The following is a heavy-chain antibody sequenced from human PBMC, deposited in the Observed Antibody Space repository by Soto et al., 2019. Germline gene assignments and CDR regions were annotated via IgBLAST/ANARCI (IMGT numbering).Heavy chain of an antibody. CDR1: GDSVSSNSAA. J-gene: IGHJ6*02. CDR2: TYYRSKWYN. Sequence: SQTLSLTCAISGDSVSSNSAAWNWIRQSPSRGLEWLGRTYYRSKWYNDYAVSVKSRITINPDTSKNQFSPQLNSVTPEDTAVYYCARDGGYSTIIATPLGYYGMDVWGQGTTVTVSS. V-gene: IGHV6-1*01. D-gene: IGHD6-13*01. CDR3: ARDGGYSTIIATPLGYYGMDV.